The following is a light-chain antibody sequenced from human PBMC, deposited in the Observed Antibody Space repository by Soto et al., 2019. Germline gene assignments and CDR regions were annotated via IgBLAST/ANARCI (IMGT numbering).Light chain of an antibody. V-gene: IGKV3-11*01. J-gene: IGKJ5*01. CDR2: DAS. CDR3: QQRSNWPPIT. Sequence: EIVLTQSPATLSLSPGERATLSCRASQSVISYLAWYQQKPGQAPRLLIYDASNRATGIPARFSGSGSGTDFTLTISSLEPEDFAVYYWQQRSNWPPITFGQGTRLEIK. CDR1: QSVISY.